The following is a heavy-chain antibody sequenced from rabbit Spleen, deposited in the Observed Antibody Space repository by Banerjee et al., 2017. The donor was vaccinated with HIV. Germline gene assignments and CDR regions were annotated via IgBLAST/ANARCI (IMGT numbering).Heavy chain of an antibody. D-gene: IGHD1-1*01. J-gene: IGHJ4*01. CDR1: GFPFSNKAV. CDR3: ARDLVGVIGWNFYL. CDR2: INAVTGKA. V-gene: IGHV1S45*01. Sequence: QEQLEESGGGLVKPEGSLTLTYKASGFPFSNKAVMCWVRQAPGKGLEWIACINAVTGKAVYASWAKGRFTFSKTSSTTVTLQMTSLTAADTATYFCARDLVGVIGWNFYLWGPGTLVTVS.